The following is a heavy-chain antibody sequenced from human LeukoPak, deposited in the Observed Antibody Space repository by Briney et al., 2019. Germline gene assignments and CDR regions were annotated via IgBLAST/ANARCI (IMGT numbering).Heavy chain of an antibody. V-gene: IGHV4-39*01. CDR3: ARQTGSGLFILP. Sequence: SETLSLTCTVSGVSISSSNSYWGWIRQPPGKGLEWIGSIYYSGNTYYNASLKSQVSISIDTSKNQFSLRLTSETAADTAVYYCARQTGSGLFILPGGQGTLVTVSS. CDR1: GVSISSSNSY. CDR2: IYYSGNT. J-gene: IGHJ4*02. D-gene: IGHD3/OR15-3a*01.